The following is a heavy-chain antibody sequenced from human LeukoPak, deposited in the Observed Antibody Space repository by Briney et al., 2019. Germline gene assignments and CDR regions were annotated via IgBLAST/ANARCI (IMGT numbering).Heavy chain of an antibody. V-gene: IGHV3-33*01. Sequence: GGSLRLSCAASKFTFSSYDMHWGRQAPGKGLEWVAVIWYDGSNKYSADSVKGRFTISRDNSKNTLFLQMNSLRAEGTAVYYCGTSRGGGGYFDLWGRGTLVTVSS. J-gene: IGHJ2*01. CDR1: KFTFSSYD. CDR2: IWYDGSNK. CDR3: GTSRGGGGYFDL. D-gene: IGHD3-10*01.